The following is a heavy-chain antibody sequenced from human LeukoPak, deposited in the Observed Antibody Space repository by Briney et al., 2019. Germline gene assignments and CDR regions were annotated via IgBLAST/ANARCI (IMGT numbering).Heavy chain of an antibody. CDR1: GFTFSTYA. D-gene: IGHD4-23*01. CDR3: ANNGYGGNSFGY. V-gene: IGHV3-30*04. CDR2: ISYDGTYK. Sequence: PGGTLRLSCAASGFTFSTYAMSWVRQAPGKGLEWVAVISYDGTYKYYADSVKGRFTISRDNSKNTLYPQMNSLRAEDTAVYYCANNGYGGNSFGYWGQGTLVTVSS. J-gene: IGHJ4*02.